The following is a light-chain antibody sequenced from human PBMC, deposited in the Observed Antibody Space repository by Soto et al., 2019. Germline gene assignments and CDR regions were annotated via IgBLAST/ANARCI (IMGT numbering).Light chain of an antibody. CDR1: QSISSN. V-gene: IGKV3-20*01. CDR2: GAS. J-gene: IGKJ1*01. CDR3: QQYGSSPPCT. Sequence: EVVLTQSPATLSVSPGESATLSCRASQSISSNLAWYQQKPGQAPRLLIYGASSRATGIPDRFSGSGSGTDFTLTISRLEPEDFAVYYCQQYGSSPPCTFGQGTKVDIK.